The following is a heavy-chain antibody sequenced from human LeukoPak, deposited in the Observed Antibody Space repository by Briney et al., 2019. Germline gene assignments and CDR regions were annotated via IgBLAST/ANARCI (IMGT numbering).Heavy chain of an antibody. CDR1: GGSISSGDYY. J-gene: IGHJ4*02. CDR3: ASMDSRGWPFDY. CDR2: IYYSGST. D-gene: IGHD6-19*01. V-gene: IGHV4-30-4*02. Sequence: PSEALSLTCTVSGGSISSGDYYWRWIRQPPGKGLEWIGYIYYSGSTYYNPSLKSRLTISVDTPKNQFSLKLSSVAAADTAVYYCASMDSRGWPFDYWGQGTLVTVSS.